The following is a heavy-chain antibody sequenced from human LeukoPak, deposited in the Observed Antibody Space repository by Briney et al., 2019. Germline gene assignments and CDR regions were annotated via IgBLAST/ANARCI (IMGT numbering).Heavy chain of an antibody. CDR1: GGSISIYNFY. CDR3: ASQRGICGGSYYWFDP. V-gene: IGHV4-39*01. D-gene: IGHD1-26*01. J-gene: IGHJ5*02. Sequence: PSETLSLTCTVSGGSISIYNFYWGWVRQPPGKGLEWIGSIYYSGSTYYNPSLKSRVTISVDTSKNQFSLKLSSVTAADTAVYYCASQRGICGGSYYWFDPWGQGTLVTVSS. CDR2: IYYSGST.